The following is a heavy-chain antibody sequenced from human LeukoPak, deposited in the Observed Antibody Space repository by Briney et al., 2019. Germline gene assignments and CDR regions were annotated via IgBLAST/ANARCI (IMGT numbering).Heavy chain of an antibody. CDR3: ARGRGGSGWDGPEDY. D-gene: IGHD6-19*01. J-gene: IGHJ4*02. V-gene: IGHV4-34*01. Sequence: SETLSLTCAVYGGSFSGYYWSWIRQPPGKGLEWIGEINHSGSTNYNPSLKSRVTISVDTSKNQFSLKLSSVTAADTAVYYCARGRGGSGWDGPEDYWGQGTLVTVSS. CDR2: INHSGST. CDR1: GGSFSGYY.